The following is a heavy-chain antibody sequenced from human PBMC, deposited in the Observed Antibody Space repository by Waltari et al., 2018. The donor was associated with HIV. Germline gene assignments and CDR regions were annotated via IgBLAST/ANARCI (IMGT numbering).Heavy chain of an antibody. V-gene: IGHV3-23*01. CDR3: AHQISGQWLTPGH. CDR1: GFAFNNYA. Sequence: EVQLLESGGGLVQPGESLRLSCKASGFAFNNYAMNWVRQAPGKGLEWVSAISASSFIHTYYADSVRGRFTVSRDNSKSTTYLQMNSLRVEDTAVYYCAHQISGQWLTPGHWGQGTLVTVSS. D-gene: IGHD6-19*01. J-gene: IGHJ4*02. CDR2: ISASSFIHT.